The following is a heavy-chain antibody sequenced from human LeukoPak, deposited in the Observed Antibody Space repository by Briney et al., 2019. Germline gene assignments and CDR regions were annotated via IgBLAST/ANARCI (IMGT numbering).Heavy chain of an antibody. CDR3: ARDRRRWLQGYYYMDV. CDR2: ISAYNGNT. V-gene: IGHV1-18*01. Sequence: ASVKVSCKASGYTFTSYGISWVRQAPGQGLEWMGWISAYNGNTNYAQKLQGRVSMTTDTSTSTAYMDLRSLRSDDTAVYYCARDRRRWLQGYYYMDVWGKGTTVTVSS. J-gene: IGHJ6*03. D-gene: IGHD5-24*01. CDR1: GYTFTSYG.